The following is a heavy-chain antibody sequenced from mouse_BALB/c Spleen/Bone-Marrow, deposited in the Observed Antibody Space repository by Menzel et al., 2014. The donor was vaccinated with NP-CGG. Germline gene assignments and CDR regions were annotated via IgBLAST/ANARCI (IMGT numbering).Heavy chain of an antibody. CDR3: VRREGNDAMGY. V-gene: IGHV1-69*01. J-gene: IGHJ4*01. Sequence: VQLQQSGAELVMPGASVKMSCKASGYTFTDYWMHWVKQRPGQGLEWIGTIDTSDSFTIYNQNFKGKATLTVDESSTTAYSHISSLTSEDTAGYYCVRREGNDAMGYWGQGTSVAASS. CDR1: GYTFTDYW. CDR2: IDTSDSFT.